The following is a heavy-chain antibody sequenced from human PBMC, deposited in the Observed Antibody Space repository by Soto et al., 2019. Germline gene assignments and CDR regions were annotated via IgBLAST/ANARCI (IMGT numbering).Heavy chain of an antibody. J-gene: IGHJ6*02. CDR3: ARDRGFGMDA. Sequence: QVPLQESGPGLVKPSQTLSLTCTVSGGCINGGRYYWNWIRQHPGKGLEWIGYIYESGTIDYNPSLKSRVIISQDTSENQFFLRLTSVTTADTAVYYCARDRGFGMDAWGHGTLVIVSS. V-gene: IGHV4-31*03. CDR2: IYESGTI. CDR1: GGCINGGRYY.